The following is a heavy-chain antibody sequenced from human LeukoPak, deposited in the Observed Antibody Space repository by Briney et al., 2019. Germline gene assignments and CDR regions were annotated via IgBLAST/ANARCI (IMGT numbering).Heavy chain of an antibody. J-gene: IGHJ4*02. CDR2: IVGGST. CDR3: VRDEPNRGWYD. CDR1: GFTFSDYH. V-gene: IGHV3-53*01. D-gene: IGHD6-19*01. Sequence: PGGSLRLSCAASGFTFSDYHMSWVRQAPGKGLKWVSAIVGGSTYYTESVKGRFTISRDNSKNTLYLQMNSLRAEDTAVYYCVRDEPNRGWYDWGQGTLVTVSS.